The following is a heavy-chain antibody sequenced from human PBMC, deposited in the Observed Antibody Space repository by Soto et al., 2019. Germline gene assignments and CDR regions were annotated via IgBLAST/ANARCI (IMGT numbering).Heavy chain of an antibody. D-gene: IGHD3-3*01. CDR1: GFTFSSYG. V-gene: IGHV3-30*18. CDR3: AKCEYYDFWSGYCVRWFDP. CDR2: ISYEGSNK. J-gene: IGHJ5*02. Sequence: GGSLRLSCAAPGFTFSSYGMHWVRQAPGKGLEWVAVISYEGSNKYYADSVKGRFTISRDNSKNTLYLQMNSLRAEDTAVYYCAKCEYYDFWSGYCVRWFDPWGQGTLVTVSS.